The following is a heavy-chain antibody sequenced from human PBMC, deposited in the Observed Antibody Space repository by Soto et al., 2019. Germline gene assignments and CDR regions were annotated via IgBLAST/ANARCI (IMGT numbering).Heavy chain of an antibody. J-gene: IGHJ4*02. V-gene: IGHV3-30*03. CDR1: RFTFSNYG. Sequence: QVQLVESGGGVVQPGKSLRLSCAASRFTFSNYGMHWVRQAPGKGLEWVALISDDGTKKYYADSVKGRFTISGDNSKNTLYLQMNSLRAEDTAVYFCARELYYYDSSGYYPLENWGQGTLVTVSS. CDR2: ISDDGTKK. CDR3: ARELYYYDSSGYYPLEN. D-gene: IGHD3-22*01.